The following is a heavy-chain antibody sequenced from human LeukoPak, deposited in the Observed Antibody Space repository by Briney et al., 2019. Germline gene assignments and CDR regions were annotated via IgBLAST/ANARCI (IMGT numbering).Heavy chain of an antibody. CDR2: VSYSGST. Sequence: SESLSLTCTVSGGSISSYYWSWVRQPPGKGLEWIGYVSYSGSTDYNPSLKSRVIISIDTSKNQFSLRLSYVTAADTAVYYCARENDRYGRIDYWGQGTQVTVSS. J-gene: IGHJ4*02. CDR1: GGSISSYY. CDR3: ARENDRYGRIDY. V-gene: IGHV4-59*01. D-gene: IGHD5-18*01.